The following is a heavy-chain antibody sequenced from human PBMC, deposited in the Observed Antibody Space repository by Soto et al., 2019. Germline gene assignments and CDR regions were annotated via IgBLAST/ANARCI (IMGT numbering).Heavy chain of an antibody. D-gene: IGHD2-21*01. V-gene: IGHV4-34*01. CDR3: ARGVVGIGAFDI. CDR1: GGSFSGYY. Sequence: QSQTLSLTCAVYGGSFSGYYWSWIRQPPGKGLEWIGEINHSGSTNYNPSLKSRVTISVDTSKNQFSLKLSSVTAADTAVYYCARGVVGIGAFDIWGQGTMVTVSS. J-gene: IGHJ3*02. CDR2: INHSGST.